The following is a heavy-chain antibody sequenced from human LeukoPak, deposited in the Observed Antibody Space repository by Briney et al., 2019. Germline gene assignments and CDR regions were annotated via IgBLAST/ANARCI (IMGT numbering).Heavy chain of an antibody. V-gene: IGHV3-7*01. CDR2: IKQDGSDK. CDR3: ASYLGNYYDSSGYHY. J-gene: IGHJ4*02. D-gene: IGHD3-22*01. CDR1: GFTFSSYW. Sequence: GGSLRLSCEASGFTFSSYWMSWVRQAPGKGLEWVANIKQDGSDKYYVDSLKGRFTVSRDNAKNSLYLQMNSLRAEDTAVYYCASYLGNYYDSSGYHYWGQGTLVTVSS.